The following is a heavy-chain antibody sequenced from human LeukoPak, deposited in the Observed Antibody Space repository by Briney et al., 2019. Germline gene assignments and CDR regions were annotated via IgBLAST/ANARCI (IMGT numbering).Heavy chain of an antibody. CDR1: GFTFSCFV. D-gene: IGHD3-10*02. CDR2: ISTSSSTI. CDR3: AELGITMIGGV. J-gene: IGHJ6*04. Sequence: GGSLRLSCAASGFTFSCFVMNWVRQAPGKGLEWVSYISTSSSTIYYADSVKGRFTISRDNAKNSLYLQMNSLRAEDTAVYYCAELGITMIGGVWGKGTTVTISS. V-gene: IGHV3-48*03.